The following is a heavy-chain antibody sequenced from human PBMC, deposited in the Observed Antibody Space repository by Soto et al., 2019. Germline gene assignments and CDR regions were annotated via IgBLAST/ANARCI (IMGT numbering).Heavy chain of an antibody. CDR1: GGSFSGYY. J-gene: IGHJ6*03. D-gene: IGHD5-18*01. CDR2: INHSGST. V-gene: IGHV4-34*01. Sequence: ASDTLSLTCAVYGGSFSGYYWSWIRQPPGKGLEWIGEINHSGSTNYNPSLKSRVTISVDTSKNQFSLKLSSVTAADTAVYYCARGITAYVDTAMATANKYYYYYYMDVWGKGTTVTVSS. CDR3: ARGITAYVDTAMATANKYYYYYYMDV.